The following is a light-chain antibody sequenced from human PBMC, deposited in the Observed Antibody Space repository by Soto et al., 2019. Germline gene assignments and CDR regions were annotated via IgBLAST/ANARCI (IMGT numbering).Light chain of an antibody. J-gene: IGLJ1*01. CDR1: SSDIGRYSY. CDR2: EVT. CDR3: STWGGTGV. V-gene: IGLV2-14*01. Sequence: QSVLTQPDSVSGSPGQSIAISCTGTSSDIGRYSYVSWYQQHPGKAPKLMIYEVTNRPSGVSNRFSGSKSGNTASLTITGLQADDEADYYCSTWGGTGVFGTGTKVTVL.